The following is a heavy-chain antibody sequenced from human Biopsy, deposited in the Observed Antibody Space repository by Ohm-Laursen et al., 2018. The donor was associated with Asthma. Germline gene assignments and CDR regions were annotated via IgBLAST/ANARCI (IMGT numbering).Heavy chain of an antibody. CDR1: GGSVSTGSYY. V-gene: IGHV4-61*01. CDR3: ARGPNYHGSGRAPIGMDV. J-gene: IGHJ6*02. D-gene: IGHD3-10*01. Sequence: SDTLSLTCTVSGGSVSTGSYYWSWIRQPPGKGLEWLGYFHYTRSVNYNPSLKSRVTISVDTSKNQFSLRLNSVTAADTAVYYCARGPNYHGSGRAPIGMDVWGQGTTVTVSS. CDR2: FHYTRSV.